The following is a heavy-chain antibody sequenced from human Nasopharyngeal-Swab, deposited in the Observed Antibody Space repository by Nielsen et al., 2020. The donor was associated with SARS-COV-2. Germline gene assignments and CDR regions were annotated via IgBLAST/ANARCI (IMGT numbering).Heavy chain of an antibody. CDR2: ISSSSGYT. CDR3: ASYKMGIDY. J-gene: IGHJ4*02. Sequence: WIRQPPGKGLEWVSYISSSSGYTNYADSVKGRFTISRDNAKNSLYLQMNSLRAEDTAVYYCASYKMGIDYWGQGALVTVSS. D-gene: IGHD3-10*01. V-gene: IGHV3-11*06.